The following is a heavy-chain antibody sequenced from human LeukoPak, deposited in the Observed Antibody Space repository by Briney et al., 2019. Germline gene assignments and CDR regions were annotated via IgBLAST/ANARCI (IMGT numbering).Heavy chain of an antibody. Sequence: SETLSLTCTVSGGSISSSTYSWTWIRQPPGKGLEWIGSIHYDGNTYYKPSLKSRVTISVDASKIQFSLRLSSATAADMATYYCARHSLNNYGSYYWGQGTLVTVSS. CDR2: IHYDGNT. CDR1: GGSISSSTYS. J-gene: IGHJ4*02. V-gene: IGHV4-39*01. D-gene: IGHD5-24*01. CDR3: ARHSLNNYGSYY.